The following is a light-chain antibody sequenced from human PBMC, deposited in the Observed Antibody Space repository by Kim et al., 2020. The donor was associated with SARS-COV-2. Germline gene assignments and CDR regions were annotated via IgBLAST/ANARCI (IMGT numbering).Light chain of an antibody. J-gene: IGLJ3*02. CDR1: SSDVGGYNY. CDR3: WLYAGSWV. V-gene: IGLV2-11*01. CDR2: DVS. Sequence: QSALTQPRSVSGSPGQSVTITCTGTSSDVGGYNYVSWYQQHPGKAPKLMIYDVSKRPSGVPDRFSGSKSGNTASLTISGLQAEDEADYYCWLYAGSWVFGGGTQLTVL.